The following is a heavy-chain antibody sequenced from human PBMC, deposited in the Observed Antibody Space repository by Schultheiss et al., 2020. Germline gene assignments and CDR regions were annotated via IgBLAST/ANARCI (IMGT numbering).Heavy chain of an antibody. CDR2: IWYDGSNK. J-gene: IGHJ4*02. CDR3: ARDRVGYYDSSGDFDY. V-gene: IGHV3-33*01. CDR1: GFTFSSYG. Sequence: GGSLRLSCAASGFTFSSYGMHWVRQAPGKGLEWVAVIWYDGSNKYYADSVKGRFTISRDNSKNTLYLQMNSLRAEDTAVYYCARDRVGYYDSSGDFDYWGQGTLVTGSS. D-gene: IGHD3-22*01.